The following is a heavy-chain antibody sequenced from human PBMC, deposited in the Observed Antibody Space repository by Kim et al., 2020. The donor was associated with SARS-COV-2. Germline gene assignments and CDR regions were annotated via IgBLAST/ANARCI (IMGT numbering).Heavy chain of an antibody. J-gene: IGHJ4*02. Sequence: SETLSLTCAVYGGTFSGYYWSWIRQPPGKGLEWIGGINHSGSTNYNPSHKSRVTISVNTSKNQFSLKLSSVTAADTAVYYCSSSYYGSGRTEDWGQGTLVTVSS. CDR3: SSSYYGSGRTED. CDR2: INHSGST. V-gene: IGHV4-34*08. CDR1: GGTFSGYY. D-gene: IGHD3-10*01.